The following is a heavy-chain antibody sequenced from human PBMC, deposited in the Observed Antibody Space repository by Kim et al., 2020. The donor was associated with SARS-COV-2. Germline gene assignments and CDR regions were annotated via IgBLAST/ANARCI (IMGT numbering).Heavy chain of an antibody. V-gene: IGHV3-21*01. CDR3: ARGSIVSLTAATTADS. D-gene: IGHD2-15*01. Sequence: DSMKGRFTISRDNARNSLFLQMNSLRGDDTAVDYCARGSIVSLTAATTADSWGQGTLVTVSS. J-gene: IGHJ5*01.